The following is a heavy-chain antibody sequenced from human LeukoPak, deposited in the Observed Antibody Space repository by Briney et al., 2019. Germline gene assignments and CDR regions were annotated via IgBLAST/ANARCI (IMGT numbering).Heavy chain of an antibody. CDR3: AKEGRSLQTY. CDR1: GFMLSSNL. CDR2: IKEDGTET. Sequence: GGSLRLSCAASGFMLSSNLMSWVRLAPGQGLEGVANIKEDGTETYYVDSVKGRFSISRDNAKNSLYLQMNSLRVEDTAVYYCAKEGRSLQTYWRQGTLVTVCS. J-gene: IGHJ4*02. V-gene: IGHV3-7*03. D-gene: IGHD5-24*01.